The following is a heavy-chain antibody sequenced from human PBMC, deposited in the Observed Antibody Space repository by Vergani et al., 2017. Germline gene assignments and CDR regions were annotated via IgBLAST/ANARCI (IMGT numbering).Heavy chain of an antibody. CDR3: ARVNTETNGHLYYYYYMDV. Sequence: QVQLQQWGGGLLKPSETLSLTCVVNGGSFTSYHWTWIRQSPGAGLEWVGDIDHTGRPDYNPSLKRRLTMSVDKSRNQFSLTLNSVPATDTAIYFCARVNTETNGHLYYYYYMDVWGQGTAVTVS. J-gene: IGHJ6*03. V-gene: IGHV4-34*01. CDR1: GGSFTSYH. CDR2: IDHTGRP. D-gene: IGHD4-11*01.